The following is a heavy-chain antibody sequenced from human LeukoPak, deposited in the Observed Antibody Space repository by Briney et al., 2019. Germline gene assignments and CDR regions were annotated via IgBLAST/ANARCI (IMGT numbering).Heavy chain of an antibody. CDR3: ARGRGEYCSGGSCYSHYYYYMDV. Sequence: SETLSLTCAVYGGSFSGYYWSWTRQPPGKGLEWIGEINHSGSTNYNPSLKSRVTISVDTSKNQFSLKLSSVTAADTAVYYCARGRGEYCSGGSCYSHYYYYMDVWGKGTTVTVSS. V-gene: IGHV4-34*01. CDR2: INHSGST. D-gene: IGHD2-15*01. J-gene: IGHJ6*03. CDR1: GGSFSGYY.